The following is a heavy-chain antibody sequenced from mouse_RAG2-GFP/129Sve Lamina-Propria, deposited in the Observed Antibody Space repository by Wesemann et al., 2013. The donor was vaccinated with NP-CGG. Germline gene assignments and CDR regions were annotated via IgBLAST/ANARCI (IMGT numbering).Heavy chain of an antibody. CDR2: IDPSDSYT. J-gene: IGHJ3*01. D-gene: IGHD1-1*01. V-gene: IGHV1-50*01. CDR3: ARRGYYGSSLAWFAY. Sequence: GEIDPSDSYTNYNQKFKGKATLTVDTSSSTAYMQLSSLTSEDSAVYYCARRGYYGSSLAWFAYWGQGTLVTVSA.